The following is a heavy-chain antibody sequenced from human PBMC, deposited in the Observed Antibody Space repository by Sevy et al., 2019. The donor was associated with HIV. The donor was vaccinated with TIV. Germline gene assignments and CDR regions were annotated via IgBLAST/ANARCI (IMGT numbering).Heavy chain of an antibody. J-gene: IGHJ4*02. V-gene: IGHV3-23*01. CDR2: ISAGGGSV. CDR3: AREELTGFDY. CDR1: GFIFRTYA. Sequence: GGSLRLSCAASGFIFRTYAMTWVRQAPGKGLEWVSTISAGGGSVYYADSVKGRFTISRDNSNNRLYLQMNTLRAEDTAVYSCAREELTGFDYWGRGTLVTVSS. D-gene: IGHD1-7*01.